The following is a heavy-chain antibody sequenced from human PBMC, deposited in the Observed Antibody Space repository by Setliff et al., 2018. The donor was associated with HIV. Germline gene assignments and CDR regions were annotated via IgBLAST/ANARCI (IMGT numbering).Heavy chain of an antibody. CDR3: ARDSGGYNYGFAVGSFDY. CDR1: SDSIRFYY. V-gene: IGHV4-59*01. J-gene: IGHJ4*02. Sequence: SETLSLTCTVSSDSIRFYYWTWIRQPPGKGLEWIGNIYYTGSTNYNPSLKSRITVSIDTSKSQFSLKLTSVAAADTAVYYCARDSGGYNYGFAVGSFDYWGQGALVTVSS. CDR2: IYYTGST. D-gene: IGHD5-18*01.